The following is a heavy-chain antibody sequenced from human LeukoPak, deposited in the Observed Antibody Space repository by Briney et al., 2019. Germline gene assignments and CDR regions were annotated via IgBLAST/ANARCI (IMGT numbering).Heavy chain of an antibody. D-gene: IGHD6-19*01. V-gene: IGHV4-30-4*08. J-gene: IGHJ4*02. Sequence: SETLSLTCIVSGGSISSGDSHWSWIRQPPGKGLEWIGYINYDGTTHYNPSLESRLTISVDTSKNQFSLKLSLVTAADTAVYYCASYRLAGAGKGNWGQGTLVTVSS. CDR1: GGSISSGDSH. CDR3: ASYRLAGAGKGN. CDR2: INYDGTT.